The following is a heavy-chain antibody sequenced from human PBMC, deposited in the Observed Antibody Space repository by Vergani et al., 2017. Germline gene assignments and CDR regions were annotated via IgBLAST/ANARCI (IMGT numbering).Heavy chain of an antibody. CDR1: GFTFSSYA. Sequence: QVHLAESGGGVVQPGTSLRLSCAASGFTFSSYAMHWVRQAPGKGLEWVAVISYDGSNKYYADSVKGRFTISRDDSKNTVYLQINSLRAEDTAFYYCADLYGDDGFSPFWGQGTLVTVSS. D-gene: IGHD2-21*01. CDR3: ADLYGDDGFSPF. V-gene: IGHV3-30-3*01. CDR2: ISYDGSNK. J-gene: IGHJ4*02.